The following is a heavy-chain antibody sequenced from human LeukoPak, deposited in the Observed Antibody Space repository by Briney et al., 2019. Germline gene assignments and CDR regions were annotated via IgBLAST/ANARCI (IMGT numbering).Heavy chain of an antibody. CDR1: GYTFTSYD. D-gene: IGHD3-10*01. J-gene: IGHJ4*02. V-gene: IGHV1-8*01. CDR3: ARDGYGSGSYYNRDY. Sequence: GASVKVSCKAPGYTFTSYDINWVRQATGQGLEWMGWMNPNSGNTGYAQKFQGRVTMTRDTSISTAYMELSRLRSDDTAVYYCARDGYGSGSYYNRDYWGQGTLVTVS. CDR2: MNPNSGNT.